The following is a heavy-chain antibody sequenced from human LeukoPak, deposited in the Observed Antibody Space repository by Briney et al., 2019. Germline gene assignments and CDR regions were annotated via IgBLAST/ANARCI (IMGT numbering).Heavy chain of an antibody. D-gene: IGHD2-15*01. J-gene: IGHJ4*02. Sequence: GASVKVSCKVSGYTLTELSMHWVRQAPGKGLEWMGGFDPEDSETIYAQKFQGRVTMTEDTSTDTAYMELSSLRSEDTAVYYCATFSEGWSTRAFDYWGQGTLVTVSS. V-gene: IGHV1-24*01. CDR2: FDPEDSET. CDR3: ATFSEGWSTRAFDY. CDR1: GYTLTELS.